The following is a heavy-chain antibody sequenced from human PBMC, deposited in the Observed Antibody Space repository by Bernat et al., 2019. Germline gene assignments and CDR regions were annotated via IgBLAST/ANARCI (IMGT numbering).Heavy chain of an antibody. J-gene: IGHJ4*02. Sequence: QQQLQESGPGLVKPSETLSLTCTVSGGSISSSSYYWGWIRQPPGKGLEWIGSIYYSGSTYYNPSLKSRVTISVDTSKNQFSLKLSSVTAADTAVYYCARTRAGTSDYWGQGTLVTVSS. CDR3: ARTRAGTSDY. CDR2: IYYSGST. CDR1: GGSISSSSYY. V-gene: IGHV4-39*01. D-gene: IGHD6-13*01.